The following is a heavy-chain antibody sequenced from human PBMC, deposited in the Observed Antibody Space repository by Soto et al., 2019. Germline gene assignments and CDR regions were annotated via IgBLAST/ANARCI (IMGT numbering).Heavy chain of an antibody. J-gene: IGHJ3*02. CDR1: GCTFSSYA. V-gene: IGHV1-69*13. D-gene: IGHD1-7*01. CDR3: ERDVAARRTSTAYRNVHFDI. CDR2: IIPIFGTA. Sequence: SVKVSCKASGCTFSSYAISWVRQAPGQGLEWMGGIIPIFGTANYAQKFQGRVTITADESTSTAYMELSSLRSEETAVYYCERDVAARRTSTAYRNVHFDIWGQGTMVTVSS.